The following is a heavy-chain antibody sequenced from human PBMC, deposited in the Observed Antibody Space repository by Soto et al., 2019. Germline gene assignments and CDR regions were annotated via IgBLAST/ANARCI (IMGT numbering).Heavy chain of an antibody. Sequence: QVQLVQSGAELKKPGASVTVSCKASGYTFITYGINWVRQAPGQGLEWMGWLSPRNGNTDYAQRFQDRVTMTTDTSATTAYMERRSRRSVDTAVYFCARGGLGGVPAAILSAHCLDPWDQGTLVTVSS. V-gene: IGHV1-18*01. CDR2: LSPRNGNT. J-gene: IGHJ5*02. CDR3: ARGGLGGVPAAILSAHCLDP. CDR1: GYTFITYG. D-gene: IGHD2-2*01.